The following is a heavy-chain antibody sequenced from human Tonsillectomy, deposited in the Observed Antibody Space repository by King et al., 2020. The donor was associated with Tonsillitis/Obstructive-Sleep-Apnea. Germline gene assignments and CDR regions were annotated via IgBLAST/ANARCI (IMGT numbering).Heavy chain of an antibody. CDR2: ISGNGGST. CDR3: AKDGQISDYTMMVVVESYYMDV. CDR1: GFTFDDYA. J-gene: IGHJ6*03. D-gene: IGHD3-22*01. V-gene: IGHV3-43*02. Sequence: VQLVESGGGVVQPGGSLRLSCAASGFTFDDYAMHWVRQAPGKGLEWVSLISGNGGSTYYADSVQGRFTISRDNSKNSLYLQMNSLRTEDTALYYCAKDGQISDYTMMVVVESYYMDVWGTGNTVTVSS.